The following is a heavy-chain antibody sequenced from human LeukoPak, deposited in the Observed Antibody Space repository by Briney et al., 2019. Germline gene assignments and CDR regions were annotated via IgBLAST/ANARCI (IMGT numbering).Heavy chain of an antibody. D-gene: IGHD5-18*01. V-gene: IGHV1-24*01. CDR3: ATVRTAGGTFDY. J-gene: IGHJ4*02. Sequence: ASVKVSCKVSGYTLTELSMHRVRQAPGKGLEWMGGFDPEDGETIYAQKFQGRVTMTEDTSTDTAYMELSSLRSEDTAVYYCATVRTAGGTFDYWGQGTLVTVSS. CDR2: FDPEDGET. CDR1: GYTLTELS.